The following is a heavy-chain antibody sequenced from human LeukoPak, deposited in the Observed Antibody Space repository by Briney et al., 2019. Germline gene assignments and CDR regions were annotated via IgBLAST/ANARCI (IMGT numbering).Heavy chain of an antibody. Sequence: KPSETLSLTCTVSGGSISTFYWTWIRQAPGKGLEYIGYIYSSGSTNYNPSLKSRVTISVDTSKNQFSLRLSSVTAADTAVYFCARYDYDTSAYHDAFDIWGQGTMVTVSS. J-gene: IGHJ3*02. V-gene: IGHV4-59*01. CDR2: IYSSGST. D-gene: IGHD3-22*01. CDR3: ARYDYDTSAYHDAFDI. CDR1: GGSISTFY.